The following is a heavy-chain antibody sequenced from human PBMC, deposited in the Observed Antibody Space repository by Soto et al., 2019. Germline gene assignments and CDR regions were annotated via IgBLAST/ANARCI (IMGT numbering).Heavy chain of an antibody. V-gene: IGHV3-73*02. CDR1: GFTFSGST. J-gene: IGHJ1*01. Sequence: EVQLVQSGGGLVQPGGSLKLSCAASGFTFSGSTVHWVRQASGEGLQWVGRIRSKANDYATTYIASVKGRFTISRDDSRNTAYLQMSDLKTEDTAVYYCTGGGCTGGTCYSGYFQHWGQGALVTVFS. CDR3: TGGGCTGGTCYSGYFQH. CDR2: IRSKANDYAT. D-gene: IGHD2-15*01.